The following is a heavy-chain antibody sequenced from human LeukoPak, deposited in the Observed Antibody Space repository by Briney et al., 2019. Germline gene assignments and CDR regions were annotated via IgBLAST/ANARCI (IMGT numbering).Heavy chain of an antibody. CDR1: GFTFSNYA. CDR3: AKDGSRVPARYYFDY. CDR2: ISNTGSDT. Sequence: GGSLRLSCAASGFTFSNYAMSWVRQAPGKGLEWVSTISNTGSDTYYADSVKGRFTISRDNSKNTLYLQMNSLRAVDTAVYYCAKDGSRVPARYYFDYWGQGTLVTVSS. D-gene: IGHD3-10*01. V-gene: IGHV3-23*01. J-gene: IGHJ4*02.